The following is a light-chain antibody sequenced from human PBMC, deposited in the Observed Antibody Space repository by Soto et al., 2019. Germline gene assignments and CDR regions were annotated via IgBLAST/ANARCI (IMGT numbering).Light chain of an antibody. V-gene: IGKV3-20*01. J-gene: IGKJ1*01. Sequence: EVMLTQSPGTLSLSPGERATLSCRASQSVSSNYLAWYQQKSGQAPRLLIYGASNRATGIPDRFSGSGSGTDFTLTIMRLEPEDFAVYYCQQYDTSPRTFGQVTKVEFK. CDR2: GAS. CDR1: QSVSSNY. CDR3: QQYDTSPRT.